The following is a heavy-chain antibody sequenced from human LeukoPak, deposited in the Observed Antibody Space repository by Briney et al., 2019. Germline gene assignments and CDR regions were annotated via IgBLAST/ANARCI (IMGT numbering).Heavy chain of an antibody. D-gene: IGHD3-16*01. J-gene: IGHJ4*02. CDR3: ATHRGDEGY. Sequence: ASVKVSPKASGYTFTRYDINWVRRATGQGLGWMGWINPNSGGTNYTQTFQGRVTMTRDTSISTAYMELSRLRSDDTAVYYCATHRGDEGYWGQGTLVTVSS. CDR1: GYTFTRYD. CDR2: INPNSGGT. V-gene: IGHV1-2*02.